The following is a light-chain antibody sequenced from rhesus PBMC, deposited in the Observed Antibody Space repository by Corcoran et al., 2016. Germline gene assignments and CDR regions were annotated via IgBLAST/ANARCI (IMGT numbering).Light chain of an antibody. CDR1: QNIYSY. V-gene: IGKV1-25*02. Sequence: DIQMTQSPSALSASVGDRVTISCRASQNIYSYLAWYQQKPGKALKLLIYGASSVQTGVPSRFSGSRSWTDFTLTISSLQPEDSATYYCQHYYDNPRTFGQGTKVEIK. J-gene: IGKJ1*01. CDR3: QHYYDNPRT. CDR2: GAS.